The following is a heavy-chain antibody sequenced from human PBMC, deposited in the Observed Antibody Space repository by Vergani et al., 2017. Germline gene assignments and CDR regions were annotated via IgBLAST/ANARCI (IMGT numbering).Heavy chain of an antibody. CDR2: TWFDGRNK. CDR3: ARDRRIMYNWFDP. CDR1: GFTFNSYG. V-gene: IGHV3-33*04. J-gene: IGHJ5*02. Sequence: VQLVESGGGVVQPGGSLRLSCAASGFTFNSYGIHWVRQAPGKGPEWVAVTWFDGRNKFYSDSVKGRFIISRDNSKDIVYLQMNSLRVEDTAVYYCARDRRIMYNWFDPWGQGTLVTVSS.